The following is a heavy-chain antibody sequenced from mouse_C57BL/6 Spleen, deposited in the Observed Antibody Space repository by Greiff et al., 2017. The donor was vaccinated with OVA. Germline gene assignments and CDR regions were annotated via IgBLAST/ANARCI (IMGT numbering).Heavy chain of an antibody. Sequence: EVKLVESGGDLVKPGGSLKLSCAASGFTFSSYGMSWVRQTPDKRLEWVATISSGGSYTYYPDSVKGRFTISRDNAKNTLYLQMSSLKSEDTAMYYCASLGDYYGSSYGNAMDYWGQGTSVTVSS. D-gene: IGHD1-1*01. CDR1: GFTFSSYG. V-gene: IGHV5-6*01. CDR3: ASLGDYYGSSYGNAMDY. J-gene: IGHJ4*01. CDR2: ISSGGSYT.